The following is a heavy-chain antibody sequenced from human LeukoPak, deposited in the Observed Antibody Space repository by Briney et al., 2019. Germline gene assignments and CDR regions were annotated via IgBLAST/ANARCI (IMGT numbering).Heavy chain of an antibody. D-gene: IGHD6-19*01. V-gene: IGHV1-2*02. Sequence: ASVKVSCKASGYTFTGYYMHWVRQAPGQGLEWMGWINPNSGGTNYAQKFQGRVTMTRDTSISTAYMELGRLRSDDTAVYYCASSVYSSGWYDYWGQGTLVTVSS. CDR3: ASSVYSSGWYDY. CDR2: INPNSGGT. CDR1: GYTFTGYY. J-gene: IGHJ4*02.